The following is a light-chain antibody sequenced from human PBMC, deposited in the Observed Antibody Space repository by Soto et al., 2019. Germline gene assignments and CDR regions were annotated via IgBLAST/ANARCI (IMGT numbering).Light chain of an antibody. CDR1: QSVSSN. Sequence: EIVMTQSPATLSVSPGERATLSCRASQSVSSNLAWYQQKPGQAPRLLIYGASTRATGIPARFSGSGSGTDFTLTISSLQSADCAVYYCQQYNNWPFTVGPGTKVDIQ. CDR2: GAS. J-gene: IGKJ3*01. CDR3: QQYNNWPFT. V-gene: IGKV3-15*01.